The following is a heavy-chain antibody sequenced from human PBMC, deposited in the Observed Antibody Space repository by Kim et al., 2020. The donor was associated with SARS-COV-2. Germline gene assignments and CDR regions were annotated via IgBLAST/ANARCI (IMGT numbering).Heavy chain of an antibody. CDR3: ARGASRFDY. J-gene: IGHJ4*02. CDR2: IYYSGST. D-gene: IGHD2-2*01. V-gene: IGHV4-59*01. Sequence: SETLSLTCTVSGGSISSYYWSWIQQPPGKGLEWIGYIYYSGSTNNNPSLKNRVTMSVDTSKNQFSLKLSSMTAADTAVYYCARGASRFDYWGQGTLVTVSS. CDR1: GGSISSYY.